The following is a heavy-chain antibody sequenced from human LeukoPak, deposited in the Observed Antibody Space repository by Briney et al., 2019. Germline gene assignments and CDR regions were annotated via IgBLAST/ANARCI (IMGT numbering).Heavy chain of an antibody. Sequence: GATVKISCKVSGYTFTDYYMHWVQQAPGKGLEWMGLVDPEDGETIYAEKFQGRGTITADTSTDTAYMELSSLRSEDTAVYSCATGIAVAGIPYYFDYWGQGTLVTVSS. J-gene: IGHJ4*02. CDR3: ATGIAVAGIPYYFDY. CDR2: VDPEDGET. V-gene: IGHV1-69-2*01. D-gene: IGHD6-19*01. CDR1: GYTFTDYY.